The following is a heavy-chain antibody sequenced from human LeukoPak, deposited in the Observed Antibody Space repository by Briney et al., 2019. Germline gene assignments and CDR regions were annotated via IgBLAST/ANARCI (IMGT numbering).Heavy chain of an antibody. V-gene: IGHV3-23*01. D-gene: IGHD2-8*01. CDR1: GFTFSSYA. Sequence: GGSLRLSCAASGFTFSSYAMSWVRQAPGKGLEWVSAISGSGGSTYYADSVKGRFTISRDNSKNTLYLQMNSLRAEDTAVYYCAKTAGYCTNGVCYSTGTTLDYFDYWGQGTLVTVSS. J-gene: IGHJ4*02. CDR3: AKTAGYCTNGVCYSTGTTLDYFDY. CDR2: ISGSGGST.